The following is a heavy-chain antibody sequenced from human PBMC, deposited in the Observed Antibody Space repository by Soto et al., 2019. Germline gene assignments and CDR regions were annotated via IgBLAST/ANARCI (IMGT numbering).Heavy chain of an antibody. Sequence: SETLSLTCAISGDSINSSHSWTWVRQPPGKGLEWIGEAHHGGTNSNPSLKTRVTIFLDKSKNQFSLKMNSVTAADTAIYYCARERVSWFGDLLPLGLEVWGQGTMVTVSS. V-gene: IGHV4-4*02. J-gene: IGHJ6*02. CDR3: ARERVSWFGDLLPLGLEV. D-gene: IGHD3-10*01. CDR2: AHHGGT. CDR1: GDSINSSHS.